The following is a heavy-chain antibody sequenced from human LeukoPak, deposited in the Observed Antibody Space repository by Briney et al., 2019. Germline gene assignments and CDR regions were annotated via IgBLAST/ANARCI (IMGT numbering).Heavy chain of an antibody. CDR1: GFTSSSYS. CDR2: ISSSSSYI. CDR3: AREDCSGGSCYRAWFDP. V-gene: IGHV3-21*01. Sequence: PGGSLRLSCAASGFTSSSYSMNWVRQAPGKGLEWVSSISSSSSYIYYADSVKGRFTISRDNAKNSLYLQMNSLRAEDTAVYYCAREDCSGGSCYRAWFDPWGQGTLVTVSS. J-gene: IGHJ5*02. D-gene: IGHD2-15*01.